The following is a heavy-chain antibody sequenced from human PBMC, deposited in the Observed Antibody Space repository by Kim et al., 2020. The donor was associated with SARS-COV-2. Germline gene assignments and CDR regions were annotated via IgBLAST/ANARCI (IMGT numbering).Heavy chain of an antibody. CDR3: AAHRNSGSLFVLIWFFDS. V-gene: IGHV3-23*01. Sequence: GGSLRLSCAASGFMFNSYAMSWVRQAPGKGLEWVSAISATGTSTYYADSVEGRFTISRYNSKNTVYLQMDSLSPEDTAVYYCAAHRNSGSLFVLIWFFDSWGQGTLVTVSS. CDR2: ISATGTST. J-gene: IGHJ4*02. D-gene: IGHD1-26*01. CDR1: GFMFNSYA.